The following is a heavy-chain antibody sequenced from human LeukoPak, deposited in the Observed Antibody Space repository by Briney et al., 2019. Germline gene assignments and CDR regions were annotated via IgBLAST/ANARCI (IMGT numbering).Heavy chain of an antibody. J-gene: IGHJ4*02. CDR3: AREGDRYYYDSSSYYLFDY. CDR2: INHSGST. V-gene: IGHV4-34*01. CDR1: GGSFSGYY. D-gene: IGHD3-22*01. Sequence: AETLSLTCAVYGGSFSGYYWSWIRQPPGKGLEWIGEINHSGSTNYNPSLKSRVTISVDTSKNQFSLKLSSVTAADTAVYYCAREGDRYYYDSSSYYLFDYWGQGTLVTVSS.